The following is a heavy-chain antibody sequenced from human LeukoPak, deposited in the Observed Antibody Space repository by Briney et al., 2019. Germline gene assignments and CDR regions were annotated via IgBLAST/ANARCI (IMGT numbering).Heavy chain of an antibody. CDR1: GFTFSSYA. CDR3: AKVGYGSGSYYTFFFDY. CDR2: ISGSGGST. Sequence: GGSLRPSCAASGFTFSSYAMSWVRQAPGKGLEWVSAISGSGGSTYYADSVKGRFTISRDNSKNTLYLQMNSLRAEDTAVYYCAKVGYGSGSYYTFFFDYWGQGTLVTVSS. D-gene: IGHD3-10*01. J-gene: IGHJ4*02. V-gene: IGHV3-23*01.